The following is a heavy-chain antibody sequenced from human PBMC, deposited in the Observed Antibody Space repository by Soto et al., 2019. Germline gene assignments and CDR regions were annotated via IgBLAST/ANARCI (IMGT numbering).Heavy chain of an antibody. CDR3: ARRSGYRRPYFDY. V-gene: IGHV3-33*01. CDR1: GFTFSSYG. CDR2: IWYDGSNK. D-gene: IGHD3-22*01. Sequence: QVQLVESGGGVVQPGRSLRLSCAASGFTFSSYGIHWVRQAPGKGLEWVAVIWYDGSNKYYADSVKGRFTISRDNSKNTLYLQMNSLRAEDTAVYYCARRSGYRRPYFDYWGQGTLVTVSS. J-gene: IGHJ4*02.